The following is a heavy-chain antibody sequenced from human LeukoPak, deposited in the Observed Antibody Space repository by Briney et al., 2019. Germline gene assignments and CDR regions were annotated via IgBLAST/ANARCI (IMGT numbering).Heavy chain of an antibody. D-gene: IGHD6-19*01. J-gene: IGHJ4*02. CDR2: IWSDGNNK. Sequence: GGSLRLSCAASGFTFSSYAMHWVRQAPGKGLEWVAIIWSDGNNKYYADSVEGRFTISRDTSRNTLFLQMNSLRAEDTALYYCAKDRDPGYSSGCFDYWGQGTLVTVSS. CDR1: GFTFSSYA. CDR3: AKDRDPGYSSGCFDY. V-gene: IGHV3-33*06.